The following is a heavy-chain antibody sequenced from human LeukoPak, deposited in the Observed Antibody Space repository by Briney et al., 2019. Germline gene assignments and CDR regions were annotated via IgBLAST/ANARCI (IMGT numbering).Heavy chain of an antibody. CDR1: GGSFSGYH. V-gene: IGHV4-34*01. D-gene: IGHD7-27*01. Sequence: SETLSLTCVVYGGSFSGYHWSWIRQSPGKGLEWIGEINHRGSTNYNPSLKRRVTISVDTSKNQFSLKLSSVTAADTAVYYCARELLSGDPSIGNWGQGTLVTVSS. J-gene: IGHJ4*02. CDR3: ARELLSGDPSIGN. CDR2: INHRGST.